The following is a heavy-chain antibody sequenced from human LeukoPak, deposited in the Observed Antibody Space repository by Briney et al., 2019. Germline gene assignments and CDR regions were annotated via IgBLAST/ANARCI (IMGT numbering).Heavy chain of an antibody. J-gene: IGHJ5*02. V-gene: IGHV4-39*07. Sequence: SETLSLTCIVSGGAIRSSSYYWGWIRQPPGKGLEWIGSIYYSGSTYYNPSLKSRITISVDTSKNQFSLKLSSVTAADTAVYYCARGPRGLLWFGELLSGFDPWGQGTLVTVSS. CDR3: ARGPRGLLWFGELLSGFDP. CDR2: IYYSGST. D-gene: IGHD3-10*01. CDR1: GGAIRSSSYY.